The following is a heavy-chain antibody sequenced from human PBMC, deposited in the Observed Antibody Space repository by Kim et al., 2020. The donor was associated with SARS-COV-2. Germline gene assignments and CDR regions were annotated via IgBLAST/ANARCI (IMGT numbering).Heavy chain of an antibody. CDR3: AQDECSGG. CDR2: IIWSGDNT. V-gene: IGHV3-23*01. Sequence: GGSLRLSCAASGFTFSSYAMSWARQAPGKGLEWVSVIIWSGDNTYYADSVKGRFAISRDNFKNMLYLEMNSLRAEDTAIYYCAQDECSGGWGQGTLVTVSS. J-gene: IGHJ4*02. D-gene: IGHD2-15*01. CDR1: GFTFSSYA.